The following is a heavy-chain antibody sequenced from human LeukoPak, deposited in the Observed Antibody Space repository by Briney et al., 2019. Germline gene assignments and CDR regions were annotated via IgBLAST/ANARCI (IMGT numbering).Heavy chain of an antibody. D-gene: IGHD2-2*01. V-gene: IGHV3-23*01. CDR1: GFTFSSYA. Sequence: GGSLRLSCAASGFTFSSYAMSWVRQAPGKGLEWVSAISGSGGSTYYADSVKGRFTISRDNSKDTLYLQMNSLRAEDTAVYYCAKPLLNGCSSTSCFGGYWGQGTLVTVSS. J-gene: IGHJ4*02. CDR3: AKPLLNGCSSTSCFGGY. CDR2: ISGSGGST.